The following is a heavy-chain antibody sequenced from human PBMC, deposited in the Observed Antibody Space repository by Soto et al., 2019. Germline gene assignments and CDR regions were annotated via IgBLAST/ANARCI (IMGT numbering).Heavy chain of an antibody. CDR1: GFSLSTSQVG. V-gene: IGHV2-5*01. CDR3: AHLNPRGDYFHY. CDR2: VYWNDDK. J-gene: IGHJ4*02. Sequence: SGPTLVNPTQTLTLTCTFSGFSLSTSQVGVGWIRQPPGKALEWLAHVYWNDDKYYSLSLKSRPTISKDTSKSQVVLTITNMDPVDTTTYYCAHLNPRGDYFHYWGQGALVTVSS.